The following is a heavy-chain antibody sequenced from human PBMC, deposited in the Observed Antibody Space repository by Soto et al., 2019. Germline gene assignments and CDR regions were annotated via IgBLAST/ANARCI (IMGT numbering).Heavy chain of an antibody. Sequence: SSTLSHTGTVSAGSISSSSYYWGCIRQPPGKGLEWIGSTYYSGSTYNNPSPKSRVTISVDTSKNQFSLKLIPVTAADTAVYYCARHPETYYDFWSGYYGKYYFDYWGQGSQVTVSS. CDR1: AGSISSSSYY. V-gene: IGHV4-39*01. CDR2: TYYSGST. CDR3: ARHPETYYDFWSGYYGKYYFDY. J-gene: IGHJ4*02. D-gene: IGHD3-3*01.